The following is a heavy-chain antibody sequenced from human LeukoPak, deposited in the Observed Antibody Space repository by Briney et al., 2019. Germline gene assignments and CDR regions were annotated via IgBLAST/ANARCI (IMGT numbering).Heavy chain of an antibody. CDR1: GFTFSSSA. V-gene: IGHV3-23*01. CDR3: AKAKGSGSYSIYDY. J-gene: IGHJ4*02. Sequence: AGGSLRLSCAASGFTFSSSAMSWVRQAPGKGLEWVSSIIGSGGSTYFADSVRGRFTISRDNSKNTLYLQMNSLRAEDTAVYYCAKAKGSGSYSIYDYWGQGTLVTVSS. D-gene: IGHD1-26*01. CDR2: IIGSGGST.